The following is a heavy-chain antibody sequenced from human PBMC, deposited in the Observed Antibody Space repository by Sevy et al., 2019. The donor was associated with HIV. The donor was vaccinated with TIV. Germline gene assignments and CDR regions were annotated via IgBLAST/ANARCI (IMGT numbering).Heavy chain of an antibody. CDR2: IVYDGSNK. Sequence: GGCLRLSCAASGFTFSSYGMHWVRQAPGKGLEWVAFIVYDGSNKYYTDSVKGRFTISRDNSKNTLYLQMNTLIAEDTAIYYCAKSSTSGTTGVDYWGQGTVVTVSS. D-gene: IGHD1-1*01. CDR3: AKSSTSGTTGVDY. J-gene: IGHJ4*02. CDR1: GFTFSSYG. V-gene: IGHV3-30*02.